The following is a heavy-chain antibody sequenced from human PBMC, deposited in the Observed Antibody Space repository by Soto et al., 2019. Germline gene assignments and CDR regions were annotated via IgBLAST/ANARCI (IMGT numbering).Heavy chain of an antibody. V-gene: IGHV3-48*03. Sequence: GGSLRLSCAASGFTFSSYEMNWVRQAPGKGLEWVSYISSSGSTVYYADSVKGRFTISRDTAKNLLYLQMNSLRAEDTALYYCARDGRDGYKLYVDYWGQGPLVTVSS. CDR3: ARDGRDGYKLYVDY. D-gene: IGHD5-12*01. CDR1: GFTFSSYE. CDR2: ISSSGSTV. J-gene: IGHJ4*02.